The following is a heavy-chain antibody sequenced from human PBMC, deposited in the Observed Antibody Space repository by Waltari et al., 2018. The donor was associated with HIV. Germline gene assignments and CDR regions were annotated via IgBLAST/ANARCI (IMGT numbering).Heavy chain of an antibody. CDR3: AKEGPKAVAGTRSLYYFDY. J-gene: IGHJ4*02. Sequence: EVQLLESGGGLEQPGGSLRLSCAASGFTFSSYAMSWVRQAPGKGLEWVSSVSASGESSWYADSVKGRFAISRDNSKNTLYLQMNSLRADDTAVYYCAKEGPKAVAGTRSLYYFDYWGQGTLVTVSS. CDR1: GFTFSSYA. CDR2: VSASGESS. D-gene: IGHD6-19*01. V-gene: IGHV3-23*01.